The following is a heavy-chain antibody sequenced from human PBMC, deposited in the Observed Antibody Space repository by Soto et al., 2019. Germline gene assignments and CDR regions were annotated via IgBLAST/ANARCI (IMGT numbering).Heavy chain of an antibody. Sequence: TLSLTCAVSGGSISSGGYSWSWIRQPPGKGLEWIGYIYHSGSTYYNPSLKSRVTISVDTSKNQFSLKLSSVTAADTAVYYCARPHGGSSGWDNWFDPWGQGTLVTVSS. J-gene: IGHJ5*02. CDR3: ARPHGGSSGWDNWFDP. CDR1: GGSISSGGYS. CDR2: IYHSGST. V-gene: IGHV4-30-2*02. D-gene: IGHD6-25*01.